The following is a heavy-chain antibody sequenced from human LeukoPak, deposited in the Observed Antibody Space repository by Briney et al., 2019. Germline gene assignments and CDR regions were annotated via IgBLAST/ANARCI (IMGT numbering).Heavy chain of an antibody. J-gene: IGHJ4*02. CDR3: AANRRGSGSYYDY. CDR1: GGSISSGDYY. CDR2: IYYSGST. Sequence: PSETLSLTCTVSGGSISSGDYYWSWIRQPPGEGLEWIGYIYYSGSTYYNPSLKSRVTISVDTSKNQFSLKLSSVTAADTAVYYCAANRRGSGSYYDYWGQGTLVTVSS. V-gene: IGHV4-30-4*01. D-gene: IGHD3-10*01.